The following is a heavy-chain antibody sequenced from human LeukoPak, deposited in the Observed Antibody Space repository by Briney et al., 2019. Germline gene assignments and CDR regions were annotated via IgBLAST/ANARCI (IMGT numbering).Heavy chain of an antibody. D-gene: IGHD5-18*01. CDR3: AADPEGYSYGLSAFDI. Sequence: SVKVSCKASGFTFTSSAMQWVRQARGQCLEWIGWIVVGSGNTNYAQKFQERVTITRDMSTSTAYMELSSLRSEDTAVYYCAADPEGYSYGLSAFDIWGQGTMVTVSS. J-gene: IGHJ3*02. CDR2: IVVGSGNT. CDR1: GFTFTSSA. V-gene: IGHV1-58*02.